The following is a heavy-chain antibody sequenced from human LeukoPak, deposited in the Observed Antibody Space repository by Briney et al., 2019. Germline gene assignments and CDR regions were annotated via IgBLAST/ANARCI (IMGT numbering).Heavy chain of an antibody. Sequence: GGSLRLSCAASGFTFDDYSMHWVRQAPGKGLEWVSLISWDGGSTYYADSVKGRFTISRDNSKNSLYLQMNSLRADDTALYYCAKDGKNYFDYWGQGTLVTVSS. CDR1: GFTFDDYS. CDR2: ISWDGGST. J-gene: IGHJ4*02. CDR3: AKDGKNYFDY. V-gene: IGHV3-43D*03.